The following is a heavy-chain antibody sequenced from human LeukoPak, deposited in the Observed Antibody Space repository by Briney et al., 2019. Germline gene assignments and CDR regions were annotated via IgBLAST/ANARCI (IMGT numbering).Heavy chain of an antibody. CDR2: ISSSSSYI. CDR3: ARACSSTSCR. Sequence: KSGGSLRLSCAASGFTFSSYSMNWVRQAPGKGLEWVSSISSSSSYIYYADSVKGRFTISRDNAKNSLYQQMNSLRAEDTAVYYCARACSSTSCRWGQGTLVTVSS. D-gene: IGHD2-2*01. J-gene: IGHJ4*02. CDR1: GFTFSSYS. V-gene: IGHV3-21*01.